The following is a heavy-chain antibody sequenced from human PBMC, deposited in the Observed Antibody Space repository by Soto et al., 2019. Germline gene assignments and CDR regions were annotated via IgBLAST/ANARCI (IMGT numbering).Heavy chain of an antibody. CDR2: IYHSGST. D-gene: IGHD6-13*01. J-gene: IGHJ5*02. CDR3: SRAGYSSSWYWFDP. Sequence: SETLSLTCAVSGGSISSGGYSWSWIRQPPGKGLEWIGHIYHSGSTYYNPSLKSRVTISVDRSKNQFSLKLSSVTAADTAVYYCSRAGYSSSWYWFDPRGQGTLVTVSS. V-gene: IGHV4-30-2*01. CDR1: GGSISSGGYS.